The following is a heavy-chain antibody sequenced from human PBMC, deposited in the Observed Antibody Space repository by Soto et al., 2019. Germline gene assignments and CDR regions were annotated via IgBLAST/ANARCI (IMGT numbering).Heavy chain of an antibody. V-gene: IGHV3-33*01. CDR2: IWYDGSNK. CDR1: GFTSSSYG. J-gene: IGHJ4*02. Sequence: VQLVESGGGVVQPGRSLRLSCAASGFTSSSYGMHWVRQAPGKGLEWVAVIWYDGSNKYYADSVKGRFTISRDNSKNTLYLQMNSLRAEDTAVYYCARDHTVSARAGIDYWGQGTLVTVSS. D-gene: IGHD6-6*01. CDR3: ARDHTVSARAGIDY.